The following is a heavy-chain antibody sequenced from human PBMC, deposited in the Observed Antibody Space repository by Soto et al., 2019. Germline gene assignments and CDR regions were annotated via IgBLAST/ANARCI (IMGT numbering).Heavy chain of an antibody. Sequence: GGSLRLSCVASGFTFSSYSMSWVRQAPGKGLEWVSSISSRSIYIYYADSVRGRFTISRDDAKNSLYLQVNSLRAEDTAVYYCARDLLLSSGGTWYSGGFDYWGQGTLVTVSS. V-gene: IGHV3-21*01. CDR2: ISSRSIYI. J-gene: IGHJ4*02. D-gene: IGHD2-15*01. CDR1: GFTFSSYS. CDR3: ARDLLLSSGGTWYSGGFDY.